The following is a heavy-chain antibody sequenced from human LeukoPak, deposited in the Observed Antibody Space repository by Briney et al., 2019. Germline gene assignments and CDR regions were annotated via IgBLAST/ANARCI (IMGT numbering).Heavy chain of an antibody. V-gene: IGHV3-66*01. CDR1: GFTVSSNY. J-gene: IGHJ4*02. Sequence: GGSLRLSCAASGFTVSSNYMSGVRQAPGKGLEWVSVIYSGGSTYYADSVKGRFTISRDNSKNTRYLQMNSLRAEDTAVYYCARDIDYGGNSGGYWGQGTLVTVSS. CDR3: ARDIDYGGNSGGY. D-gene: IGHD4-23*01. CDR2: IYSGGST.